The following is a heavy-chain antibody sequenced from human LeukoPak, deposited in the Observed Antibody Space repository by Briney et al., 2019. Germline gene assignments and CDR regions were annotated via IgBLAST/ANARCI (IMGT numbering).Heavy chain of an antibody. V-gene: IGHV4-34*01. CDR3: ATLTRGYYYGSGSYNY. CDR1: GGSFSGYY. D-gene: IGHD3-10*01. J-gene: IGHJ4*02. Sequence: SETLSLTCAVYGGSFSGYYWSWIRQPPGKGLEWIGEINHSGSTNYNPPLKSRVTISVDTSKNQFSLKLSSVTAADTAVYYSATLTRGYYYGSGSYNYWGQGTLVTVSS. CDR2: INHSGST.